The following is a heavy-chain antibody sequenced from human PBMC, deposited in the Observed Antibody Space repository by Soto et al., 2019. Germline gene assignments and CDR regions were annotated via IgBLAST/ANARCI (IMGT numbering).Heavy chain of an antibody. CDR1: GFTFSSYG. Sequence: QVQLVESGGGVVQPGRSLRLSCAASGFTFSSYGMHWVRQAPGKGLEWVAVISYDGSNKYYADSVKGRFTISRDNSKNTLYLQMNSLRAEDTAVYYSAKEKKYSSGWYDYWGQGTLVTVSS. CDR2: ISYDGSNK. CDR3: AKEKKYSSGWYDY. J-gene: IGHJ4*02. V-gene: IGHV3-30*18. D-gene: IGHD6-19*01.